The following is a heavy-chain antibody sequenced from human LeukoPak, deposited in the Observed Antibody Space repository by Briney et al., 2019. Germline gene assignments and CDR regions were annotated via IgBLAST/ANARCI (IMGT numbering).Heavy chain of an antibody. V-gene: IGHV4-39*01. CDR1: GGSISSNNYY. J-gene: IGHJ6*03. Sequence: SETLSLTCTVSGGSISSNNYYWGWIRQPPGKGLEWIGTIYYSGSTYYNPSLKSRVTISQDPSKNQFSLRLTSMTAADTAVYFCAKTLGPGDYYYYMDVWGKGTTVIVSS. D-gene: IGHD2-2*01. CDR3: AKTLGPGDYYYYMDV. CDR2: IYYSGST.